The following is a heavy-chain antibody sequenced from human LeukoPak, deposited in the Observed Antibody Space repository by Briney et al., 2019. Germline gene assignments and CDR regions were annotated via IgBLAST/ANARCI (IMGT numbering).Heavy chain of an antibody. CDR3: GGLWGSSYYYCYMDV. CDR2: IYYSGST. Sequence: SETLSLTCTVSGDSINTTTYFWGWIRQPPGKGLEWIGSIYYSGSTYYNPSLKSRVAISVNTSKNHFSLQLTSVTAAAPAVSFCGGLWGSSYYYCYMDVWGKGTTVTISS. V-gene: IGHV4-39*02. D-gene: IGHD3-16*01. CDR1: GDSINTTTYF. J-gene: IGHJ6*03.